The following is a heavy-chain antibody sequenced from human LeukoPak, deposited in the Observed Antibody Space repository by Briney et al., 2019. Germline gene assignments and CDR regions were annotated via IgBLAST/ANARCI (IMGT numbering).Heavy chain of an antibody. CDR1: GYTFPSYA. CDR3: ATTGGSYPRNFDY. V-gene: IGHV7-4-1*02. CDR2: INTNTGNP. D-gene: IGHD1-26*01. Sequence: EASVKVSCKASGYTFPSYAMNWVRQAPGQGLEWMGWINTNTGNPTYAQGFTGRFVFSLDTSVSTAYLQISSLKAEDTAVYYCATTGGSYPRNFDYWGQGTLVTVSS. J-gene: IGHJ4*02.